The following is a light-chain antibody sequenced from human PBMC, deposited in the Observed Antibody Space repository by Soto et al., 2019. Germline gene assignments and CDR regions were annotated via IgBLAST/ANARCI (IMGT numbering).Light chain of an antibody. CDR1: QSISNY. J-gene: IGKJ4*01. CDR3: QHSYGTPLT. CDR2: AAS. V-gene: IGKV1-39*01. Sequence: DMEMTQSPSSLSASVGDRVTITCRASQSISNYLNWYQHKPGKVPKLLIYAASSLQSGVPTRFSGSGSGTQSTLTINTLQPEDFATYYCQHSYGTPLTFGGGTKIEIK.